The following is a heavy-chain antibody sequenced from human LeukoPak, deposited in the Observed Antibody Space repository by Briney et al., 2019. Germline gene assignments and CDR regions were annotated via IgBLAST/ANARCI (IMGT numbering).Heavy chain of an antibody. CDR3: AKEYQQRGMDV. D-gene: IGHD2-2*01. J-gene: IGHJ6*02. Sequence: GGSLRLSCAASGFTFSSYWMSWVRQAPGKGLEWVANINQDGSEKYYVDSVKGRFTISRDNAKNSVYLQMNSLRVEDTAVYYCAKEYQQRGMDVWGQGTTVTVSS. CDR1: GFTFSSYW. CDR2: INQDGSEK. V-gene: IGHV3-7*03.